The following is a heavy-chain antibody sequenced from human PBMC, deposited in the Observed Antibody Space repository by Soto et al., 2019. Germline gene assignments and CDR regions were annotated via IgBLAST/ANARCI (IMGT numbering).Heavy chain of an antibody. D-gene: IGHD5-18*01. CDR2: IIPIFGPA. J-gene: IGHJ6*02. Sequence: PVKGSCKGSGGPLSNHAISRVRQAPGQRGEWVGGIIPIFGPANYAQKFQGRVTITADESTSTAYMELSSLRSEDTAVYYCARDRANSYGPYYYYGMDVWGQGTTVTVSS. CDR3: ARDRANSYGPYYYYGMDV. CDR1: GGPLSNHA. V-gene: IGHV1-69*13.